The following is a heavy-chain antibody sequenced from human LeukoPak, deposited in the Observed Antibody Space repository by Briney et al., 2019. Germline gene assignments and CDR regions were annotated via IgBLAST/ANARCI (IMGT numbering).Heavy chain of an antibody. CDR2: ISGSGGST. CDR3: AKGHSSNWYWLDP. CDR1: GLIFSTYA. Sequence: GGSLRLSCAASGLIFSTYAMSWVRQAPGKGLEWVSAISGSGGSTYYADSVKGRFTISRDNSKKTLYLQMNSLSAEDTAVYYCAKGHSSNWYWLDPWGQGTLVTVSS. J-gene: IGHJ5*02. V-gene: IGHV3-23*01. D-gene: IGHD6-13*01.